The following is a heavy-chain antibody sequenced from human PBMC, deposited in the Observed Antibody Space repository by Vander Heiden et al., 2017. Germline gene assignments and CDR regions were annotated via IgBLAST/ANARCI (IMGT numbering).Heavy chain of an antibody. Sequence: QVLLVESGGNLVKPGGSLRLSCPASGFTLRACYLSWIRQAPGKGLEWIASINSLSNNIHYAASVKGRFTISRDNAKNSLFLQLNSLRADDTAVYYCARDRYGLFDYWGRGALVTVSS. V-gene: IGHV3-11*01. J-gene: IGHJ4*02. CDR1: GFTLRACY. CDR2: INSLSNNI. CDR3: ARDRYGLFDY. D-gene: IGHD4-17*01.